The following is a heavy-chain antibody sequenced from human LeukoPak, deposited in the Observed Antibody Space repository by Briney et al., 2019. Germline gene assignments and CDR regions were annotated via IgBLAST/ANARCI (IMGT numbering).Heavy chain of an antibody. CDR1: GGSMTNYY. CDR3: ATVAAAGTQDTPFDY. D-gene: IGHD6-13*01. CDR2: TYYSRNT. J-gene: IGHJ4*02. Sequence: PSETLSLTCTVSGGSMTNYYWTWIRQSPGKGLEWIGHTYYSRNTNYNPSLKSRVTISIDTSKNQFSLKLSSVTAADTAVYYCATVAAAGTQDTPFDYWGQGTLVTVSS. V-gene: IGHV4-59*12.